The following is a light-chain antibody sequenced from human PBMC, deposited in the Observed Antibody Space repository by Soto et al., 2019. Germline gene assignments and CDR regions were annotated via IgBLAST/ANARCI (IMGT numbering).Light chain of an antibody. CDR1: SSDVGGYNY. CDR3: SSYTSSSTRV. CDR2: EVN. Sequence: QSALTQPPSASGSPGQSVTISCTGTSSDVGGYNYVSWYQQHPGKAPKLMIYEVNKRPSGVPDRFSGSKSGNTASLSVSGLQADDEADYYCSSYTSSSTRVFGGGTKLTVL. V-gene: IGLV2-8*01. J-gene: IGLJ3*02.